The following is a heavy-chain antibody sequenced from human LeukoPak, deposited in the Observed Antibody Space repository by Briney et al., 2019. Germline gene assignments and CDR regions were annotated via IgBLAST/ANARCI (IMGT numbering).Heavy chain of an antibody. J-gene: IGHJ4*02. V-gene: IGHV4-59*01. CDR2: VFYSGSI. D-gene: IGHD6-6*01. CDR3: AGSSSWYFNY. Sequence: SETLSLTCTVSGGSISSYYWSWIRQPPRKGLEWIGYVFYSGSINYNPSLKSRVTISVDTSKNQFSLTLSSVTAADTAVYYCAGSSSWYFNYWGQGTLVTVSS. CDR1: GGSISSYY.